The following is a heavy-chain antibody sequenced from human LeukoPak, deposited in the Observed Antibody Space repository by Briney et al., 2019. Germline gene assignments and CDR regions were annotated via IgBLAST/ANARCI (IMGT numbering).Heavy chain of an antibody. CDR2: ISAYNGNT. CDR1: GYTFTSYG. CDR3: ARAYYYDSSGYSSTLWY. Sequence: ASVKVSCKASGYTFTSYGISWVRQAPGQGLEWMGWISAYNGNTNYAQKLQGRVTMTTDTSTSTAYMELRSLRSDDTAVYYCARAYYYDSSGYSSTLWYWGQGTLVTVSS. V-gene: IGHV1-18*01. J-gene: IGHJ4*02. D-gene: IGHD3-22*01.